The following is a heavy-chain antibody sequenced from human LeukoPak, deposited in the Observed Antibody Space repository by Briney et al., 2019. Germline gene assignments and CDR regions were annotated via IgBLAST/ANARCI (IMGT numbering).Heavy chain of an antibody. CDR2: MNPNSGNT. J-gene: IGHJ6*03. V-gene: IGHV1-8*03. CDR1: GYTFTSYD. D-gene: IGHD3-9*01. CDR3: ARVSWYFEGYYYYYMDV. Sequence: ASVKVSCKASGYTFTSYDTNWVRQATGQGLEWMGWMNPNSGNTGYAQKFQGRVTITRNTSISTAYMELSSLRSEDTAVYYCARVSWYFEGYYYYYMDVWGKGTTVTASS.